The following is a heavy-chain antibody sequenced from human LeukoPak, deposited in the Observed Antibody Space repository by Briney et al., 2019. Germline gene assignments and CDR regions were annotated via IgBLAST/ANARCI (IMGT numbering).Heavy chain of an antibody. D-gene: IGHD6-19*01. CDR3: ARQRGSGCLDY. J-gene: IGHJ4*02. CDR2: IKQDGSET. CDR1: RFTLSNYW. V-gene: IGHV3-7*01. Sequence: GGSLRLSCAGSRFTLSNYWMSWVRQAPGKGLEWVANIKQDGSETYYVDSVKGRFTISRDNAKNSLSLQMNSLRAEDTAVYYCARQRGSGCLDYWGQGTLVTVSS.